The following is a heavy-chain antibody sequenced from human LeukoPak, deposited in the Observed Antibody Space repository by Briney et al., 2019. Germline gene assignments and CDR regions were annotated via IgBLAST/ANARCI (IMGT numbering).Heavy chain of an antibody. CDR1: GFTFSSYE. CDR2: ISSSRTYTT. Sequence: GGSLRLSCAASGFTFSSYEMNWVRQAPGEGLEWVSYISSSRTYTTNYADSVRGRFTISRDNAKNSLYLQMNSLRVDDTAVYYCAREYGSGSYFDYWGQGTLVTVSS. CDR3: AREYGSGSYFDY. D-gene: IGHD3-10*01. V-gene: IGHV3-48*03. J-gene: IGHJ4*02.